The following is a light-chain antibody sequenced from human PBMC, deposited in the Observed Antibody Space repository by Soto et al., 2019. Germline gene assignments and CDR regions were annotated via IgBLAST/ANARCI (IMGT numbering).Light chain of an antibody. V-gene: IGLV2-14*01. CDR3: SSYTSSTTVV. CDR1: SSDVGGYNY. CDR2: EVS. Sequence: QSALTQPASVSGSPGQSITISCTGTSSDVGGYNYVSWYQQHPGKAPKLMIYEVSNRPSGVSDRFSGSKSGNTASLTISGLQAEDEADYYCSSYTSSTTVVFGGGTNLTGL. J-gene: IGLJ2*01.